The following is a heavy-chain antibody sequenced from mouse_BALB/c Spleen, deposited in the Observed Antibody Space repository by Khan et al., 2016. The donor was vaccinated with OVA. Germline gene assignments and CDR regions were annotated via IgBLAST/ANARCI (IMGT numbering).Heavy chain of an antibody. CDR1: GFNIQDTY. D-gene: IGHD3-2*02. V-gene: IGHV14-3*02. J-gene: IGHJ4*01. CDR2: IDPANGNT. Sequence: VQLQQSGTELVTPGASVNLSCKASGFNIQDTYIHCVRQRPEQGLTWIGRIDPANGNTKYDPQFQGRAPVTADTSSNTAYVQLTSLTSEDTAVSYWSSSGRRDPTDYWGQGTSITVST. CDR3: SSSGRRDPTDY.